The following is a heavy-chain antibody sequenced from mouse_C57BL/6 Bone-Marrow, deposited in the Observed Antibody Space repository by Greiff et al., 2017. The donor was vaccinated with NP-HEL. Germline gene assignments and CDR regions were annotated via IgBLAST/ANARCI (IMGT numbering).Heavy chain of an antibody. J-gene: IGHJ3*01. V-gene: IGHV5-4*01. D-gene: IGHD2-3*01. CDR2: ISDGGSYT. CDR3: ARDQGYYEFAY. Sequence: EVKLMESGGGLVKPGGSLKLSCAASGFTFSSYAMSWVRQTPEKRLEWVATISDGGSYTYYPDNVKGRFTISRDNAKNNLYLQMSHLKSEDTAMYYCARDQGYYEFAYWGQGTLVTVSA. CDR1: GFTFSSYA.